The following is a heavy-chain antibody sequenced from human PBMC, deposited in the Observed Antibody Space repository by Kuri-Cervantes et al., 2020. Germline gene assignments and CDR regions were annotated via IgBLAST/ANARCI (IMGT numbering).Heavy chain of an antibody. Sequence: GGSLRLSCAVSGFTFSFYAINWVRQAPGKGLEWISYISSTGHIILYADSVKGRFTVSRETAESSVTLHLSTLGAEDTALYYCAIIAGIVDYWGQGTMVTVSS. CDR1: GFTFSFYA. CDR3: AIIAGIVDY. V-gene: IGHV3-48*01. CDR2: ISSTGHII. D-gene: IGHD3-3*02. J-gene: IGHJ4*02.